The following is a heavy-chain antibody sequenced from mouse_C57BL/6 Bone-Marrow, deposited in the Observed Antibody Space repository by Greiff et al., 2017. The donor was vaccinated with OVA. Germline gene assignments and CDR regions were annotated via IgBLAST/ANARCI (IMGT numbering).Heavy chain of an antibody. CDR3: ARGGTSPFAY. V-gene: IGHV1-42*01. CDR2: INPSTGGT. J-gene: IGHJ3*01. Sequence: EVQLQQSGPELVKPGASVKISCKASGYSFTGYYMNWVKQSPEKSLEWIGEINPSTGGTTYNQKFKAKATLTVDKSSSTAYMQLKSLTSEDSAAYYGARGGTSPFAYWGQGTLVTVSA. CDR1: GYSFTGYY. D-gene: IGHD4-1*01.